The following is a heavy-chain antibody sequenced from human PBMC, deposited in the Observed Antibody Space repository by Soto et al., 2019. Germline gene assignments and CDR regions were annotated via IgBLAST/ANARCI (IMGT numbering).Heavy chain of an antibody. J-gene: IGHJ4*02. D-gene: IGHD2-21*01. CDR1: GYTFTDCY. V-gene: IGHV1-46*01. Sequence: ASVKVSCKASGYTFTDCYTHWVRQAPGQGLEWVGLISPSGTTTAYAQKFQGRVTVTRDTSTSTVYMDLSSLRSEDTAIYYCAREFPNTCYFDSWGQGTLVTVSS. CDR3: AREFPNTCYFDS. CDR2: ISPSGTTT.